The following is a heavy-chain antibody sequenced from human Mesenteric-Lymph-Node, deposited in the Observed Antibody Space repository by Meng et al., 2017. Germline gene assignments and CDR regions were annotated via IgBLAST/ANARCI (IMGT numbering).Heavy chain of an antibody. Sequence: VRSGGEVEKPGASVYLSCTAFGYPRTNYDISWLRQATGQGPEWMGWVNPNRGNTGCAPKFQGRLTMTRDISISTAYMELRSLRSEDTAVYYCARSINNPGWFDPWGQGTLVTVSS. CDR1: GYPRTNYD. D-gene: IGHD1-14*01. CDR2: VNPNRGNT. V-gene: IGHV1-8*01. CDR3: ARSINNPGWFDP. J-gene: IGHJ5*02.